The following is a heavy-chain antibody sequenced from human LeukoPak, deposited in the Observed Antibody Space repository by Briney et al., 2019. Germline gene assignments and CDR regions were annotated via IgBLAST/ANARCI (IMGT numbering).Heavy chain of an antibody. J-gene: IGHJ6*02. CDR2: ISSSSSYT. Sequence: GGSLRLSCAASGFTFSDYYMSWIRQAPGKGLEWVSYISSSSSYTNYADSVKGRFTISRDNAKNSLYLQMNSLRAEDTAVYYCARALNDYVWGSSYYGMDVWGQGTTVTVSS. D-gene: IGHD3-16*01. CDR3: ARALNDYVWGSSYYGMDV. V-gene: IGHV3-11*05. CDR1: GFTFSDYY.